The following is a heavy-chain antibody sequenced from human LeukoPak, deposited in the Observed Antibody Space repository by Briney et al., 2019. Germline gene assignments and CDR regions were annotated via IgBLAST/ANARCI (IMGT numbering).Heavy chain of an antibody. CDR1: GFTFSSYC. CDR3: ARRGLPQYGYGNWIDS. J-gene: IGHJ5*01. CDR2: IEYGDRNQ. D-gene: IGHD5-18*01. Sequence: GGSLRLSCAASGFTFSSYCMSWVRQAPGKGLEWVAFIEYGDRNQNYADSVKGRFTISRDKSKNTLYLQMNSLRSDDTALYYCARRGLPQYGYGNWIDSWGQGTLVSVSS. V-gene: IGHV3-30*02.